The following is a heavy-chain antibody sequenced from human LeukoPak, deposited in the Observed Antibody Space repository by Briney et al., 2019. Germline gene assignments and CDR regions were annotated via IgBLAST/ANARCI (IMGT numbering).Heavy chain of an antibody. CDR2: FDPEDGET. D-gene: IGHD5-18*01. V-gene: IGHV1-24*01. CDR3: AGYSYGSFDY. J-gene: IGHJ4*02. Sequence: ASVKVSCKVSGYTLTELSMHWVRQAPGKGPEWMGGFDPEDGETIYAQKFQGRVTMTRDTSISTAYMELSRLRSDDTAVYYCAGYSYGSFDYWGQGTLVTVSS. CDR1: GYTLTELS.